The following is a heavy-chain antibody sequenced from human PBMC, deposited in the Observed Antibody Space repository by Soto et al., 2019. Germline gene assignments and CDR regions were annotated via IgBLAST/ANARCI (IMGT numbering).Heavy chain of an antibody. CDR1: GFTFSSDS. Sequence: EVQLVESGGGLVKPGGSLRLSCAASGFTFSSDSKNWVRQAPGKGLEWVSSIGSSSSYIYYADSVKGQFTISRDNAKNTLYPEMNSLTAEDTAVYYCARGPRLIHYYYYMDVWGKGTTVTVSS. V-gene: IGHV3-21*01. D-gene: IGHD2-21*01. CDR2: IGSSSSYI. J-gene: IGHJ6*03. CDR3: ARGPRLIHYYYYMDV.